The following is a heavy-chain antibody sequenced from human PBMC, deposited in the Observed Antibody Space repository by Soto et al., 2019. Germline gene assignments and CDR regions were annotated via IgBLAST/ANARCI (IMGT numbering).Heavy chain of an antibody. J-gene: IGHJ4*02. Sequence: SETLSLTCTVSGGSISSGGYYWSWIRQHPGKGLEWIGYIYYSGSTYYNPSLKSRVTISVDTSKNQFSLKLSSVTAADTAVYYCAREVTTGGFPFDYWGQGTLVTVSS. CDR1: GGSISSGGYY. V-gene: IGHV4-31*03. CDR3: AREVTTGGFPFDY. D-gene: IGHD4-4*01. CDR2: IYYSGST.